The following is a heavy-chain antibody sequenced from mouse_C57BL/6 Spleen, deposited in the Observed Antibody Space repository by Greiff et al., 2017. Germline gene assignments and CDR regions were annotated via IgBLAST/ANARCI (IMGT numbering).Heavy chain of an antibody. CDR3: TRGGGSSYEKYFDV. D-gene: IGHD1-1*01. CDR2: IDPETGGT. Sequence: QVQLQQSGAELVRPGASVTLSCKASGYTFTDYEMHWVKQTPVHGLEWIGAIDPETGGTAYNQKFQGKAILTADKSSSTAYMELRSLTSEASAVYYWTRGGGSSYEKYFDVWGTGTTVTVSS. V-gene: IGHV1-15*01. CDR1: GYTFTDYE. J-gene: IGHJ1*03.